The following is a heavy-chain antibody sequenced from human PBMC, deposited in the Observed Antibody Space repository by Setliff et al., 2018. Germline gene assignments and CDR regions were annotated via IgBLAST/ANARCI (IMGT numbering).Heavy chain of an antibody. CDR1: GLTFADAW. CDR3: TGRTYGHQLGDY. Sequence: PGRSLRLSCTASGLTFADAWMNWVRQAPGKGLEWVARVRSNSVGGTTEYGAPVKGRFTISRDDSKDTVYLQMNDLKTEDTGVYYCTGRTYGHQLGDYWGQGTLVTVSS. J-gene: IGHJ4*02. CDR2: VRSNSVGGTT. D-gene: IGHD3-10*01. V-gene: IGHV3-15*01.